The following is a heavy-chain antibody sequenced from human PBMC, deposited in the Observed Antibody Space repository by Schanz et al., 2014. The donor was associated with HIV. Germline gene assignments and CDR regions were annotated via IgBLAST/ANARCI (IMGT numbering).Heavy chain of an antibody. Sequence: EVQLVESGGGLIQPGGSLRLSCAASGFTVSSSHMSWVRQAPGKGLEWVSIIHSGGSTYYADSVKGRFTISRDSSKNTLYLQMNSLRVEDTAVYYCANEEVPNDYWGQGTLVTVSS. V-gene: IGHV3-53*01. CDR3: ANEEVPNDY. CDR1: GFTVSSSH. CDR2: IHSGGST. J-gene: IGHJ4*02.